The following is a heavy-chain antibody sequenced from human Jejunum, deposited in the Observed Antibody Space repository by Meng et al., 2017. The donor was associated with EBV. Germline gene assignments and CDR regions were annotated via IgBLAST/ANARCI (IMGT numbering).Heavy chain of an antibody. V-gene: IGHV3-23*01. D-gene: IGHD4-11*01. Sequence: VQLLGSGGGLVQPGGSLRLSCSASGFTFSSYDLSWVRQAPGKGLEWVSSITGGGGGTYYADSVKGRFTVSRDNSKNTLYLQLNSLRADDTAIYYCANTYNFQYWGQGTLVTVSS. CDR3: ANTYNFQY. J-gene: IGHJ4*02. CDR1: GFTFSSYD. CDR2: ITGGGGGT.